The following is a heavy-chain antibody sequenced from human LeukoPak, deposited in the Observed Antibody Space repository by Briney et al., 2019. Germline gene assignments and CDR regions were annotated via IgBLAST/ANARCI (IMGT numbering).Heavy chain of an antibody. Sequence: SETLSLTCTVSGGSISSSSYYWGWIRQPPGKGLEWIGSIYYSGSTYYNPSLKSRVTISVDTSKNQFSLKLSSVTAADTAVYYCARAYCSGGSCYLYSFLGIAFDIWGQGTMVTVSS. D-gene: IGHD2-15*01. CDR2: IYYSGST. CDR3: ARAYCSGGSCYLYSFLGIAFDI. J-gene: IGHJ3*02. V-gene: IGHV4-39*01. CDR1: GGSISSSSYY.